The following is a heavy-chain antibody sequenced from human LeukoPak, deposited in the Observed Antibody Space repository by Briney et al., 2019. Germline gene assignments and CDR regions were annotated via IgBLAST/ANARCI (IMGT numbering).Heavy chain of an antibody. V-gene: IGHV1-18*01. CDR1: GYTFTSYG. Sequence: ASVKVSCKASGYTFTSYGISWLRQAPGQGLEWMGWISAYNGNTNYAQKLQGRVTMTTDTSTSTAYMELRSLRSDDTAVYYCARVPTYYDFWSGYIYYFDYWGQGTLVTVSS. J-gene: IGHJ4*02. CDR3: ARVPTYYDFWSGYIYYFDY. D-gene: IGHD3-3*01. CDR2: ISAYNGNT.